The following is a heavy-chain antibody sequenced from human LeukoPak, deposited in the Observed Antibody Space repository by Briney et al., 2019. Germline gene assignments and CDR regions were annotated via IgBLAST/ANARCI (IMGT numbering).Heavy chain of an antibody. J-gene: IGHJ4*02. CDR1: GFTFSSYS. CDR3: AREPVEICSGGSCYELGY. CDR2: INSSSSYI. Sequence: GGSLRLSCAASGFTFSSYSMNWVRQAPGKGLEWVSSINSSSSYIYYADSVKGRFTISRDNAKNSLYLQMNSLRAEDTAVYYCAREPVEICSGGSCYELGYWGQGTLVTVSS. V-gene: IGHV3-21*01. D-gene: IGHD2-15*01.